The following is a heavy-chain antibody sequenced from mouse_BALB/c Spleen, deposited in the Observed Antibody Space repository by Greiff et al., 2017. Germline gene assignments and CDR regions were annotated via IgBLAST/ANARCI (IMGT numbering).Heavy chain of an antibody. CDR2: IRNKANGYTT. CDR3: ARDRDFDY. Sequence: EVKLVESGGGLVQPGGSLRLSCATSGFTFTDYYMRWVRQPPGKALEWLGFIRNKANGYTTEYSASVKGRFTISRDNSQSILYLQMNTLRAEDSAAYYCARDRDFDYWGQGTTLTVSS. J-gene: IGHJ2*01. V-gene: IGHV7-3*02. CDR1: GFTFTDYY.